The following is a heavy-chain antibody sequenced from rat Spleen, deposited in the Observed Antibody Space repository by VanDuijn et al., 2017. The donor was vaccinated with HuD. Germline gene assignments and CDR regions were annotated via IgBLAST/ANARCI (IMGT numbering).Heavy chain of an antibody. Sequence: EVQLVESGGDLVQPGRSLKLSCAASGFTFSNYYMAWVRLAPTKGLELVAFISTGGRSTYYRASVKGLFTISRDKAKSTLYLQMDSLRSEDTSTYYCTRGTTLFAYWGQGTLVTVSS. D-gene: IGHD1-5*01. CDR2: ISTGGRST. CDR1: GFTFSNYY. CDR3: TRGTTLFAY. V-gene: IGHV5-27*01. J-gene: IGHJ3*01.